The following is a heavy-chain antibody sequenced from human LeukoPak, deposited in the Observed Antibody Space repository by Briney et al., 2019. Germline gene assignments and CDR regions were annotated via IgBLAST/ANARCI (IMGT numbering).Heavy chain of an antibody. CDR2: IYYSGNT. V-gene: IGHV4-59*08. CDR1: GGSISSYY. Sequence: SETLSLTCTVSGGSISSYYWSWIRQPPGKGLEWIGYIYYSGNTNYKPSLKSRVTISVDTSKNQFSLKLTSVTAADTAVYYCAANLYGSGNYFAYWGQGTLVTVSS. D-gene: IGHD3-10*01. CDR3: AANLYGSGNYFAY. J-gene: IGHJ4*02.